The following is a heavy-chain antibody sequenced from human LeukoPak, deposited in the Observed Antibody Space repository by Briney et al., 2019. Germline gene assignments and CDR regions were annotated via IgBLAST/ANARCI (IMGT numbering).Heavy chain of an antibody. CDR2: ISSSSSYI. Sequence: PGGSLGLSCAASGFTFSSYSMNWVRQAPGKGLEWVSSISSSSSYIYYADSVKGRFTISRDNAKNTLYLRMNSLRAEDTAVYYCARLSYRPESSIAARPYDYWGQGTLVTVSS. CDR3: ARLSYRPESSIAARPYDY. CDR1: GFTFSSYS. V-gene: IGHV3-21*01. J-gene: IGHJ4*02. D-gene: IGHD6-6*01.